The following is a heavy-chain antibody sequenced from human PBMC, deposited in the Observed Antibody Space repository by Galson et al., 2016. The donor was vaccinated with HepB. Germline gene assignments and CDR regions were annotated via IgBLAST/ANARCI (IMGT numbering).Heavy chain of an antibody. CDR3: ARAGDLRRDFWCFDF. J-gene: IGHJ2*01. CDR1: EFTFRIYS. D-gene: IGHD3-16*01. Sequence: SLRLSCAASEFTFRIYSFNWVRQAPGKGLEWTSYIRDSSHTIEYADSVKGRFTISRDNAKNSLYLQMNSLRVEDTAVYYCARAGDLRRDFWCFDFWGRGTLVTVSS. CDR2: IRDSSHTI. V-gene: IGHV3-48*04.